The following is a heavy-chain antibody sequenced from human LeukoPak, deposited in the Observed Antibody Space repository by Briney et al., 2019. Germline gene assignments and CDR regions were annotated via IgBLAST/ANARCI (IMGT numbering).Heavy chain of an antibody. D-gene: IGHD1-26*01. CDR1: GFSFSSYA. V-gene: IGHV3-23*01. J-gene: IGHJ4*02. CDR3: AKAIDSGSYLVDY. Sequence: GGSLRLSCAASGFSFSSYAMSWVRQAPGKGLEWVSGISGSGGSTYYADSVKGRFTISRDNSKNTLYLQMNSLRAEDTAAYYCAKAIDSGSYLVDYWGQGTLVTVSS. CDR2: ISGSGGST.